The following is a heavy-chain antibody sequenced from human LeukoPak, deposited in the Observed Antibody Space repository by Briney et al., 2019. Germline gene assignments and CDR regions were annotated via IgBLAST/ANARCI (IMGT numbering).Heavy chain of an antibody. Sequence: AASVKVSCKASGGTFSSYAISWVRQAPGQGLAWMGGIIPILGTANYAQKFQGRVTITADKSTSTAYMELSSLRSEDTAVYYCARGTTVVTPYYFDYWGQGTLVTVSS. CDR3: ARGTTVVTPYYFDY. CDR2: IIPILGTA. CDR1: GGTFSSYA. J-gene: IGHJ4*02. D-gene: IGHD4-23*01. V-gene: IGHV1-69*06.